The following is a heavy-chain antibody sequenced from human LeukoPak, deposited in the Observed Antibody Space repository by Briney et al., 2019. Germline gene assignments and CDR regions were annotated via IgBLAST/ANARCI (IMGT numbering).Heavy chain of an antibody. CDR2: IYYSGST. D-gene: IGHD3-22*01. CDR1: GGSISSGGYY. J-gene: IGHJ4*02. V-gene: IGHV4-30-4*01. CDR3: ARESVPYDSSGYYFGYFDY. Sequence: SETLSLTCTVSGGSISSGGYYWSWIRQPPGKGLEWIGYIYYSGSTYYNPSLKSRVTISVDRSKNQFSLKLSSVTAADTAVYYCARESVPYDSSGYYFGYFDYWGQGTLVTVSS.